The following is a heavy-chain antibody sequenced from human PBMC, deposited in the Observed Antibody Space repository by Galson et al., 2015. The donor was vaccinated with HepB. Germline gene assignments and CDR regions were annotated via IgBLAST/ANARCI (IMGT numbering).Heavy chain of an antibody. V-gene: IGHV3-48*02. CDR2: ISSTSTTI. Sequence: SLRLSCAASGFTFNTYAMNWVRQAPGKGLEWISDISSTSTTIYYADSVKGRFTISRDSAKNSLYLQMNSLRDEDTAVYYCVRGAVSDYWGQGTLVTVSS. CDR1: GFTFNTYA. J-gene: IGHJ4*02. CDR3: VRGAVSDY.